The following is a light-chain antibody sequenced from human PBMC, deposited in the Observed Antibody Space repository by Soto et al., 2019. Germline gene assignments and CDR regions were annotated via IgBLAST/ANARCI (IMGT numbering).Light chain of an antibody. CDR3: QQYNNWPPGT. J-gene: IGKJ2*01. CDR1: QSVSSN. CDR2: GPP. Sequence: EIVMTQSPATLSVSPGERATLSCRASQSVSSNLAGYQQKPGQGPRLLIFGPPPRAPGTPARFSGSGSGTEFTLTISSLQSADFAIYYCQQYNNWPPGTFGQGTKLEIK. V-gene: IGKV3-15*01.